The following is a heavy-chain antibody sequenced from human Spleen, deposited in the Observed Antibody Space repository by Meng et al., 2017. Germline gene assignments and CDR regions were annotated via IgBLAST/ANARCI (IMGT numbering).Heavy chain of an antibody. D-gene: IGHD5-24*01. CDR3: ARGDKVGYNFDY. CDR2: IIPILGIA. Sequence: SVKVSCKASGGTFSSYTISWVRQAPGQGLEWMGRIIPILGIANYAQKFQGRVTITADKSTSTAYMELSSLRSEDTAVYYCARGDKVGYNFDYWGQGTLVTVSS. J-gene: IGHJ4*02. CDR1: GGTFSSYT. V-gene: IGHV1-69*02.